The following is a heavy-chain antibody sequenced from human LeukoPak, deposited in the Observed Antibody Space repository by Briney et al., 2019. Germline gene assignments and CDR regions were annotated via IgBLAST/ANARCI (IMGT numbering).Heavy chain of an antibody. D-gene: IGHD3-22*01. CDR2: IYYSGST. J-gene: IGHJ4*02. V-gene: IGHV4-59*11. CDR3: AGGYYASSVGY. Sequence: PSETLSLTCTVSGGSISSHYWSWIRQPPGKGLEWIGYIYYSGSTNYNPSLKSRVTISVDTSKNQFSLKLSSVTAADTAVYYCAGGYYASSVGYWGQGTLVTVSS. CDR1: GGSISSHY.